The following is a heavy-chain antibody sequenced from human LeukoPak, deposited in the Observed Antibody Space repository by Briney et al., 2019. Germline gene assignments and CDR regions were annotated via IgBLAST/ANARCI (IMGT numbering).Heavy chain of an antibody. CDR2: INSDGSST. CDR3: ARDPLFYCSGGSCSGYMDV. V-gene: IGHV3-74*01. D-gene: IGHD2-15*01. Sequence: GGSLTLSCAASGFTFSSYWMHWVRQAPGKGLVWVSRINSDGSSTSYASSVKGRFTISRDNAKNTLYLQMNSLRAEDTAVYYCARDPLFYCSGGSCSGYMDVWGKGTTVTVSS. J-gene: IGHJ6*03. CDR1: GFTFSSYW.